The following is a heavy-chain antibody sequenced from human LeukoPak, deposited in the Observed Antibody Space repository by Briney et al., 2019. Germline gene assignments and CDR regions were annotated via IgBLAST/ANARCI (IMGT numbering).Heavy chain of an antibody. J-gene: IGHJ6*02. Sequence: ASVKVSCKASGYTFTSYGISWVRQAPGQGLEWMGWISAYNGNTNYAQKLQGRVTMTTDTSTSTAYMELRSLRSDDTAVYYCARDILTGHPRAQYYYYYGMDVWGQGTTVTVSS. CDR1: GYTFTSYG. D-gene: IGHD3-9*01. V-gene: IGHV1-18*01. CDR2: ISAYNGNT. CDR3: ARDILTGHPRAQYYYYYGMDV.